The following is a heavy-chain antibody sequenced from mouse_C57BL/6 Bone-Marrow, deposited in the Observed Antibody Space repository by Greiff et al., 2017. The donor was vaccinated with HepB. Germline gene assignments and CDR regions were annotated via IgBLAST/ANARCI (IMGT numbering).Heavy chain of an antibody. V-gene: IGHV1-7*01. CDR2: INPSSGYT. Sequence: QVQLKQSGAELAKPGASVKLSCKASGYTFTSYWMHWVKQRPGQGLEWIGYINPSSGYTKYNPKFKDKATLTADKSSSTAYMQLSSLTYEDSAVYYCARFFAYGYDEFAYWGQGTLVTVSA. D-gene: IGHD2-2*01. CDR3: ARFFAYGYDEFAY. J-gene: IGHJ3*01. CDR1: GYTFTSYW.